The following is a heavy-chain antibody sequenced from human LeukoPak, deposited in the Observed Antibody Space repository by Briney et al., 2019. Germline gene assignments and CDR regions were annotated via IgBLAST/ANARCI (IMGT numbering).Heavy chain of an antibody. CDR2: TYTSGST. D-gene: IGHD3-22*01. CDR1: GGSISSYY. V-gene: IGHV4-4*07. Sequence: SETLSLTCTVSGGSISSYYWSWIRQPAGKGLEWIGRTYTSGSTNYNPSLKSRVTMSVDTSKNQFSLKLSSVTAADTAVYYCAREGGYYYDSSGYYKGGFDYWGQGTLVTVSS. J-gene: IGHJ4*02. CDR3: AREGGYYYDSSGYYKGGFDY.